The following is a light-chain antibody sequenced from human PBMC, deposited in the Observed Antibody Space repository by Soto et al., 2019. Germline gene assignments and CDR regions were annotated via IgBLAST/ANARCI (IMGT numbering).Light chain of an antibody. V-gene: IGKV3-15*01. CDR2: GAS. CDR1: QSVSGS. J-gene: IGKJ4*01. CDR3: QQYNNWPLT. Sequence: EIVMTQSPATLSVSPGERATLSCRASQSVSGSLAWYQQKPGQAPRLLIYGASTRATGIPARFSGSGSGTEFTLTISSLQSEDFAVYHCQQYNNWPLTFGGGTKVEIK.